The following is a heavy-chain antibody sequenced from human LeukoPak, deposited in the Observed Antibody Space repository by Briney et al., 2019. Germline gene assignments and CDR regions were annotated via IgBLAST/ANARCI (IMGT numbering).Heavy chain of an antibody. CDR3: TTVVVVAATPFDY. D-gene: IGHD2-15*01. CDR2: ISGSGGST. J-gene: IGHJ4*02. Sequence: GGSLRLSCAASGFTFSIYDMSWVRQAPGKGLEGVSAISGSGGSTYYADSVKGRFTIPRDNSKNTLYLQMNSLKNEDTAVYYCTTVVVVAATPFDYWGQGTLVTVSS. CDR1: GFTFSIYD. V-gene: IGHV3-23*01.